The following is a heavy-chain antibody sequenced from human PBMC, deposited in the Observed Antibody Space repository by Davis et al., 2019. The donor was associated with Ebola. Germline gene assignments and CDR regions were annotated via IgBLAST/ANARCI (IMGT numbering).Heavy chain of an antibody. J-gene: IGHJ6*02. CDR3: ARRSSWANYYYYGMDV. CDR1: GYTFTSYG. D-gene: IGHD6-13*01. CDR2: ISAYNGNT. Sequence: ASVKVSCKASGYTFTSYGISWVRQAPGQGLEWMGWISAYNGNTNYAQKLQGRVTMTTDTSTSTVYMELSSLRSEDTAVYYCARRSSWANYYYYGMDVWGQGTTVTVSS. V-gene: IGHV1-18*01.